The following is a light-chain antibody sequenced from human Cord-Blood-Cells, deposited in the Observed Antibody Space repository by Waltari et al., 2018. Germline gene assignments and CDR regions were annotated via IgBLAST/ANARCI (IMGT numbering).Light chain of an antibody. CDR1: SSIVTAVYD. CDR2: GNS. CDR3: QSYDSSLSDVV. Sequence: QSVLTHPPSVSGAPGQTVTISCTGSSSIVTAVYDLHWYQQLPGTAPKLLIYGNSNRPSGVPDRSSGSKSGPSASLAITGLQAEDEADYYCQSYDSSLSDVVFGGGTKLTVL. V-gene: IGLV1-40*01. J-gene: IGLJ2*01.